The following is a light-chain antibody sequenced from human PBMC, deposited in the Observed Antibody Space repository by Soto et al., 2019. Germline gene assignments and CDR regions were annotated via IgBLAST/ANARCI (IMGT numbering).Light chain of an antibody. Sequence: QSALAQPASVSGSPGQSITISCTGTSSDIGGFNYVSWYQQHPGTAPKLIMYEVSNRPSGISNRFSGSKSGNTASLTISGLQAEDDADYYCSSYTTTSTRGVFGGGTQLTVL. CDR2: EVS. CDR3: SSYTTTSTRGV. V-gene: IGLV2-14*01. J-gene: IGLJ3*02. CDR1: SSDIGGFNY.